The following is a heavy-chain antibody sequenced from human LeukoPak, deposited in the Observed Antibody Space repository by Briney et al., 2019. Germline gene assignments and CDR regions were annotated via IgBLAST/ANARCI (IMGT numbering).Heavy chain of an antibody. Sequence: PGGSLRLSCAASGFTFSSYSMNWVRQAPGKGLEWVSYISSSSSTIFYADSVKGRFTISRDNAKNSLYLQMNSLRAEDTAVYYCARGSGSSWYRASNWFDPWGQGTLVTVSS. CDR1: GFTFSSYS. V-gene: IGHV3-48*01. CDR3: ARGSGSSWYRASNWFDP. J-gene: IGHJ5*02. D-gene: IGHD6-13*01. CDR2: ISSSSSTI.